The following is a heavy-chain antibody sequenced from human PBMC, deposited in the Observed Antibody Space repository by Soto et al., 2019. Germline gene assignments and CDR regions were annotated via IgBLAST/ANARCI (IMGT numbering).Heavy chain of an antibody. Sequence: EVQLVESGGGLVQPGGSLRLSCAASGFTFTGHWMHWVRQPLGKGLVWVARINTDGTTTNYADSVKGRFTISRDNAKNTLYLEMNSLRAEDTAVYYCARDQHWNNPDYRGQGTLVTVS. CDR2: INTDGTTT. CDR1: GFTFTGHW. CDR3: ARDQHWNNPDY. V-gene: IGHV3-74*01. J-gene: IGHJ4*02. D-gene: IGHD1-1*01.